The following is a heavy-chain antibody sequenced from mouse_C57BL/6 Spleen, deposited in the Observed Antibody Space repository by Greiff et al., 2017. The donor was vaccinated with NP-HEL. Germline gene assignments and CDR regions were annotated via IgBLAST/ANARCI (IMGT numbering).Heavy chain of an antibody. V-gene: IGHV1-54*01. CDR1: GYAFTNYL. CDR2: INPGSGGT. J-gene: IGHJ2*01. CDR3: ARQLRSGLNYFDY. Sequence: QVQLQQSGAELVRPGTSVKVSCKASGYAFTNYLLEWVKQRPGQGLEWIGVINPGSGGTNYNEKFKGKATLTADKSSSTAYMQLSSLTSEDSAVYFCARQLRSGLNYFDYWGQGTTLTVSS. D-gene: IGHD3-2*02.